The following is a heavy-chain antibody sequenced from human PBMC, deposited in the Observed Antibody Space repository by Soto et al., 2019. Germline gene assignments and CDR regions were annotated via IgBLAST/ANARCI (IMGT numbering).Heavy chain of an antibody. J-gene: IGHJ5*02. CDR2: IYYSGST. Sequence: PSETVSLTCTVSVGSISSSSYYWGWIRQPPGKGLEWIGSIYYSGSTYYNPSLKSRVTISVDTSKNQFSLKLSSVTATDTAVYYCARRGTYYDFWSGSGYNWFDPWGQGTLVTVSS. D-gene: IGHD3-3*01. V-gene: IGHV4-39*01. CDR1: VGSISSSSYY. CDR3: ARRGTYYDFWSGSGYNWFDP.